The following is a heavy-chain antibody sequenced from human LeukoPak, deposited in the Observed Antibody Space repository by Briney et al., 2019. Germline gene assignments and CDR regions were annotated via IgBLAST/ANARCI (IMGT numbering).Heavy chain of an antibody. CDR2: ISFDETKK. CDR3: ARMKVIKGASLDY. V-gene: IGHV3-30-3*01. Sequence: GGPLRLSCAASGFSFSKYAMHCVRQAPGKGLEWVAGISFDETKKYYADSVKGRFTISRDNSNNTLFLQMNSLKTEDTAVYFCARMKVIKGASLDYWGQGSLVTVSS. D-gene: IGHD2/OR15-2a*01. J-gene: IGHJ4*02. CDR1: GFSFSKYA.